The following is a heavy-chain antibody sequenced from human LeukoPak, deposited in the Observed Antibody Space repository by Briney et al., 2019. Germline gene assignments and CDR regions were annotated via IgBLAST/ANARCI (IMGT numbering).Heavy chain of an antibody. J-gene: IGHJ5*02. D-gene: IGHD6-13*01. V-gene: IGHV4-59*01. CDR1: GGSISSYY. Sequence: SETLSLTCTVSGGSISSYYWSWIRQPPGKGLEWIGYIYYSGSTNYNPSLKSRVTISVGTSKNQFSLKLSSVTAADTAVYYCARGGSSWPGSWFDPWGQGTLVTVSS. CDR3: ARGGSSWPGSWFDP. CDR2: IYYSGST.